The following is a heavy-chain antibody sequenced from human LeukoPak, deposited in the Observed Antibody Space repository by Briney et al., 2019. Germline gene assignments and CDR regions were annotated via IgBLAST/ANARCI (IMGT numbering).Heavy chain of an antibody. D-gene: IGHD4-23*01. J-gene: IGHJ4*02. V-gene: IGHV3-23*01. CDR1: GFTVSSNY. CDR2: ISGSGGRT. CDR3: AKSETTVITPSEY. Sequence: PGGSLRLSCAASGFTVSSNYMSWVRQAPGKGLEWVSAISGSGGRTYYADSVKGRFTTSRDNSKNTLYLQMNSLRAEDTAVYYCAKSETTVITPSEYWGQGTLVTVSS.